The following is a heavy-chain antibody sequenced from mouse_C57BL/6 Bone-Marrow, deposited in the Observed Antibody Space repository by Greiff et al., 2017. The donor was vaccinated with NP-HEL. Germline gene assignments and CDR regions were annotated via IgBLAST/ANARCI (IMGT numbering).Heavy chain of an antibody. CDR1: GYSITSGYY. CDR3: ARGGWFWFAY. J-gene: IGHJ3*01. Sequence: EVQLMESGPGLVKPSQSLSLTCSVTGYSITSGYYWNWIRQLAGNKREWMSYISNDGSNNYNPSLKNRISITRDTSKNQFFLKLNSVTTEDTATYYCARGGWFWFAYWGQGTLVTVSA. CDR2: ISNDGSN. V-gene: IGHV3-6*01. D-gene: IGHD2-2*01.